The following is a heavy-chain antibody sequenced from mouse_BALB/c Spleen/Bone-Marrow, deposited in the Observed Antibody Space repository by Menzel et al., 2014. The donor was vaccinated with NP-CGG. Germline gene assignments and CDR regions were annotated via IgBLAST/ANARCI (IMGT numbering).Heavy chain of an antibody. CDR3: ARGTNY. CDR2: IYPGDGDT. J-gene: IGHJ2*01. V-gene: IGHV1-87*01. Sequence: VQLHQSGAELARPGASVKLSCKASGYTFTNYWMQWVKQRPGQGLEWIGAIYPGDGDTRYTQRFKDKATLTADNSSTAAYMQLSNLASDDSAVYYCARGTNYWGQGTTLTVSS. CDR1: GYTFTNYW. D-gene: IGHD3-3*01.